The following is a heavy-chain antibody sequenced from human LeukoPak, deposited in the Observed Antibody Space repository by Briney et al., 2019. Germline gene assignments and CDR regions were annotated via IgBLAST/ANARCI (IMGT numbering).Heavy chain of an antibody. J-gene: IGHJ4*02. CDR1: GFTFSSYA. CDR2: IGGSGGST. Sequence: GGSLRLSCAASGFTFSSYAMSWVRQAPGKGLEWVSAIGGSGGSTYYADSVKGRFTISRDNSKNTLYLQMNSLRAEDTAVYYCAKALENYDILPGYHYWGQGTLVTVSS. CDR3: AKALENYDILPGYHY. V-gene: IGHV3-23*01. D-gene: IGHD3-9*01.